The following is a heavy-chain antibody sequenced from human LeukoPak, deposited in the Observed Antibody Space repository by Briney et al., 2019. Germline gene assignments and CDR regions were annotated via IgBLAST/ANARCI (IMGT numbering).Heavy chain of an antibody. D-gene: IGHD2-2*01. Sequence: PSETLSLTCTVSGGSISSGGYYWSWIRQHPGKSLEWIGYICDSGSTYYNPSLKSRVTISVDTSKNQFSLKLSSVTAADTAVYYCARVLVVPAVLGAYYYYYGMDVWGQGTTVTVSS. V-gene: IGHV4-31*03. CDR1: GGSISSGGYY. CDR3: ARVLVVPAVLGAYYYYYGMDV. J-gene: IGHJ6*02. CDR2: ICDSGST.